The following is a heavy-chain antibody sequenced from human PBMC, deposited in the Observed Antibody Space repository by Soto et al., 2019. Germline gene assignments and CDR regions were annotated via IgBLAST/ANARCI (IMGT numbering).Heavy chain of an antibody. Sequence: EGSLSVSCGVAGVTFRSYTMYLVRPAQGKGLEWAAVITHDGSQKYYADYVKGRFTISRDNSKNTLYLQMNSLREDDTAVYYCARDPFDYDRDIVPPPSRGFHYWGQGTLVTVSS. CDR3: ARDPFDYDRDIVPPPSRGFHY. CDR2: ITHDGSQK. CDR1: GVTFRSYT. J-gene: IGHJ4*02. V-gene: IGHV3-30*04. D-gene: IGHD2-15*01.